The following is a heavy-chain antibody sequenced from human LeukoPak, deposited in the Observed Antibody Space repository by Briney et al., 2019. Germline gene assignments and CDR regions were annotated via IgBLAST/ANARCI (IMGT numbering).Heavy chain of an antibody. J-gene: IGHJ5*02. CDR2: INHSGST. CDR3: ARRGPRITMVRGVIYSWFDP. V-gene: IGHV4-34*01. CDR1: GGSFSGYY. D-gene: IGHD3-10*01. Sequence: SETLSLTCAVYGGSFSGYYWSWIRQPPGKGLEWIGEINHSGSTNYNPSLKSRVTISVDTSKNQFSLKLSPVTAADTAVYYCARRGPRITMVRGVIYSWFDPWGQGTLVTVSS.